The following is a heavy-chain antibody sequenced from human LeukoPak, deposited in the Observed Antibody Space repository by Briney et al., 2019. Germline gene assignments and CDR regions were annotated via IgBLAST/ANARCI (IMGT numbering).Heavy chain of an antibody. D-gene: IGHD3-10*01. J-gene: IGHJ5*02. V-gene: IGHV4-59*01. CDR3: ARGGSVRQSWFDP. CDR1: AGSISSYY. Sequence: PSETLSLTCIVSAGSISSYYWTWIRQPPGRGLEWIGYISYSGSTSYNPSLKSRVTVSVDMSEYQVSLKLTSVTAADTSVNYCARGGSVRQSWFDPWGQGTLVTVSS. CDR2: ISYSGST.